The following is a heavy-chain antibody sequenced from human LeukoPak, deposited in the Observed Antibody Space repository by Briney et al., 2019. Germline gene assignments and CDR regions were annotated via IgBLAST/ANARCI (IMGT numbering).Heavy chain of an antibody. J-gene: IGHJ3*02. CDR2: IYTSGST. Sequence: SETLSLTCTVSGGSFRSYYWSWIRQPAGKGLEGIGRIYTSGSTNYNPSLESRVTMSVVTSKNQFSLKLSSVTAADTAVYYCARAPGQYGSGARGAFDIWGQGTMVTVSS. CDR1: GGSFRSYY. D-gene: IGHD3-10*01. CDR3: ARAPGQYGSGARGAFDI. V-gene: IGHV4-4*07.